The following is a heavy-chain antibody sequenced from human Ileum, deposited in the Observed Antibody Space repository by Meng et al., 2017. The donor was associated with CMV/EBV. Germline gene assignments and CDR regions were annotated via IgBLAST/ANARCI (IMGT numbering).Heavy chain of an antibody. CDR2: INPNSGGT. Sequence: ASVKVSCKASGYTFSGYYMHWVRQAPGQGLEWMGWINPNSGGTNYAQNFQGRVTMTRDTSISTAYMELSGLRSDDTAVYYCARDLESSTASRPRRTLFAYWGQGTLV. D-gene: IGHD6-6*01. J-gene: IGHJ4*02. CDR1: GYTFSGYY. V-gene: IGHV1-2*02. CDR3: ARDLESSTASRPRRTLFAY.